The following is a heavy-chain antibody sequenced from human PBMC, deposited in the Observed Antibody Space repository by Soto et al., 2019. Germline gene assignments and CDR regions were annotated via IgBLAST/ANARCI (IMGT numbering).Heavy chain of an antibody. J-gene: IGHJ3*02. V-gene: IGHV3-30*18. CDR2: ISYDGSNK. Sequence: GGSLRLSCAASGFTFSSYGMHWVRQAPGKGLEWVAVISYDGSNKYYADSVKGRFTISRDNSKNTLYLQMNSLRAEDTAVYYCAKDLYLWFGEFNAFDIWGQGTMVTVSS. CDR1: GFTFSSYG. CDR3: AKDLYLWFGEFNAFDI. D-gene: IGHD3-10*01.